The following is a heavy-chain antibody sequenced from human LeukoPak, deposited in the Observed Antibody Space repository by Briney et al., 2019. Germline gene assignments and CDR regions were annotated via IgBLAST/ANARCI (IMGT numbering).Heavy chain of an antibody. J-gene: IGHJ4*02. CDR3: AKADIVLVPAASELIDY. D-gene: IGHD2-2*01. CDR2: IRYDGSNK. CDR1: GFTFSSYG. V-gene: IGHV3-30*02. Sequence: GGALRLSCAASGFTFSSYGMHWVRQAPGRGREGVACIRYDGSNKYYEDSVKGRFTISRDNSKNTMYLQMNSLRAEDTAVYYCAKADIVLVPAASELIDYWGQGTLVTVSS.